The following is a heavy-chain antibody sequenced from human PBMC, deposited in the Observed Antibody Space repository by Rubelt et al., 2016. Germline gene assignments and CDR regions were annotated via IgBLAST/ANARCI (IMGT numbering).Heavy chain of an antibody. D-gene: IGHD1-1*01. CDR2: IKEDGSDK. Sequence: EVLLVESGGGLVKPGGSLRLSCAASGFNFRTYGMHWVRQAPGRGLEWVANIKEDGSDKYYVDSVKGRFTISRDNAKNSLYLQMNSLRTEDTAVYYCSSGRDFYLYWGQGALVTVSS. V-gene: IGHV3-7*01. J-gene: IGHJ4*02. CDR1: GFNFRTYG. CDR3: SSGRDFYLY.